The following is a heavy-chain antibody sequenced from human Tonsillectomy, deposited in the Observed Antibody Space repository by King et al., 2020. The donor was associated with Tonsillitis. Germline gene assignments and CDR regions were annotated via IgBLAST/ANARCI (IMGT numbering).Heavy chain of an antibody. CDR1: GFSLSATGVG. CDR3: AHPQLYYWGGSSGPPVYFDY. J-gene: IGHJ4*02. V-gene: IGHV2-5*02. D-gene: IGHD3-22*01. CDR2: IYWDDGK. Sequence: LTLKESGPTLVKPTQTLTLTCTFSGFSLSATGVGVGWIRQPPGKALEWLALIYWDDGKRYSPSLKRRLTITKDTSKNQVVLRMTNMDPVDTATYYCAHPQLYYWGGSSGPPVYFDYWGQGTLVTVSS.